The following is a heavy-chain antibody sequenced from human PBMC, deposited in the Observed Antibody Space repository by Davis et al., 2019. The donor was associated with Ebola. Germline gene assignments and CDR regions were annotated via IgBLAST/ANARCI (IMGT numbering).Heavy chain of an antibody. CDR1: GFTFSSYA. CDR2: ISGSGGST. J-gene: IGHJ6*02. CDR3: ARDPAGNYYYGSGSKYGMDV. V-gene: IGHV3-23*01. D-gene: IGHD3-10*01. Sequence: PGGSLRLSCSASGFTFSSYAMHWVRQAPGKGLEWVSAISGSGGSTYYADSVKGRFTISRDNSKNTLYLQMNSLRAEDTAVYYCARDPAGNYYYGSGSKYGMDVWGQGTTVTVSS.